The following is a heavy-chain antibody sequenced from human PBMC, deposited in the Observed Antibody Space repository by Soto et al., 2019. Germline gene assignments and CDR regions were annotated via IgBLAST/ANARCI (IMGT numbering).Heavy chain of an antibody. Sequence: GGSLRLSCAASGFTFSSYWMSWVRQAPGKGLEWVANIKQDGSEKYYVDSVKGRFTISRDNAKNSLYLQMNSLRAEDTAVYYCARIDGGYSSSYYYYYGMDVWGQGTTVTVSS. CDR3: ARIDGGYSSSYYYYYGMDV. V-gene: IGHV3-7*01. CDR1: GFTFSSYW. CDR2: IKQDGSEK. D-gene: IGHD6-6*01. J-gene: IGHJ6*02.